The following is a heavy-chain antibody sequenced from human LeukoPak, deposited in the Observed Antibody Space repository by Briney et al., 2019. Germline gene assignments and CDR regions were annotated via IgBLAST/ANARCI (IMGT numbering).Heavy chain of an antibody. D-gene: IGHD4-17*01. J-gene: IGHJ4*02. V-gene: IGHV4-59*01. Sequence: RTSETLSLTCTVSGGSISGYYWHWIRQPPGKGLEWIGYIFYSGSTNYSPSLKSRVTISVDTSKNQFSLKLSSVTAADTAVYYCVRGPRVTTDYWGQGTLVTVSS. CDR2: IFYSGST. CDR3: VRGPRVTTDY. CDR1: GGSISGYY.